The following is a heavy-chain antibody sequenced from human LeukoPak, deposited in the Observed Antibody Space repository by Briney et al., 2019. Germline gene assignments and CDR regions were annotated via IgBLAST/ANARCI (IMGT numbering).Heavy chain of an antibody. CDR3: ARGVAAAVAHYYMDV. CDR1: GYTFTSYS. J-gene: IGHJ6*03. D-gene: IGHD6-13*01. CDR2: INPSGGRT. V-gene: IGHV1-46*01. Sequence: ASVKVSCKASGYTFTSYSMHWVRQAPGEGLEWMGIINPSGGRTSYAQKFQGRVTMTRDMSTSTVYMELSSLRSEDTAVYYCARGVAAAVAHYYMDVWGKGTTVTISS.